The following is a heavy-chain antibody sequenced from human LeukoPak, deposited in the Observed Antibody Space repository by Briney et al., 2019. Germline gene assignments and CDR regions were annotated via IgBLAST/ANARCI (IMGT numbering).Heavy chain of an antibody. CDR3: ARGYSSSWLGYFDY. J-gene: IGHJ4*02. V-gene: IGHV3-30*03. CDR2: VSSDGSIK. CDR1: GFTFGSYG. D-gene: IGHD6-13*01. Sequence: GSLRLSCAASGFTFGSYGIHWVRQAPGKGLEWVAVVSSDGSIKYYADSGKGRFTISRDTSKNTVYLQMNSLGTEDTAFYYCARGYSSSWLGYFDYWGQGTLVTVSS.